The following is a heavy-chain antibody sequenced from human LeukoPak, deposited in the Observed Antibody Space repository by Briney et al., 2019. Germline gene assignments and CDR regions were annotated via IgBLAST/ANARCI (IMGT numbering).Heavy chain of an antibody. CDR3: ARHPTGATNFDY. Sequence: SETLSLTCTVSGGSISSYYWSWIRQPPGKGLEWIGYIYYCGSTNYNPSLKSRVTISVDTSKNQFSLKLSSVTAADTAVYYCARHPTGATNFDYWGQGTLVTVSS. CDR1: GGSISSYY. V-gene: IGHV4-59*08. CDR2: IYYCGST. J-gene: IGHJ4*02. D-gene: IGHD1-26*01.